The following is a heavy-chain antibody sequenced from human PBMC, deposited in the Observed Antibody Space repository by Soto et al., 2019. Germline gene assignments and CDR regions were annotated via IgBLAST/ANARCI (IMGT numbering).Heavy chain of an antibody. Sequence: EVQLVXSXGXXVXRXGSXXLSXVXXGFTFSVXSMNWVRQAPGKGLEWFSYITSDTKTIKYADSVKGRFTISRDNAKNSVYLQMNSLRDEDTAVYYCARSVEGHFDYWGQGTVVTVSS. CDR3: ARSVEGHFDY. CDR1: GFTFSVXS. J-gene: IGHJ4*02. D-gene: IGHD6-19*01. CDR2: ITSDTKTI. V-gene: IGHV3-48*02.